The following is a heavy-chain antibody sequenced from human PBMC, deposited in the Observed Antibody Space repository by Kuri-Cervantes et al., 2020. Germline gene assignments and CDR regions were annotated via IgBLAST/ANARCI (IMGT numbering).Heavy chain of an antibody. Sequence: GGSLRLSCVASGFSFGTYGMHWFRQGPGKGLEWVAFIWHDGSHQYYADSVRGRFTVSRDNSINTLYLQMNSLRAEDTAIYYCARDRGITTFGDFYMDVWGKGTTVTVSS. CDR2: IWHDGSHQ. D-gene: IGHD3-3*01. V-gene: IGHV3-33*01. CDR3: ARDRGITTFGDFYMDV. CDR1: GFSFGTYG. J-gene: IGHJ6*03.